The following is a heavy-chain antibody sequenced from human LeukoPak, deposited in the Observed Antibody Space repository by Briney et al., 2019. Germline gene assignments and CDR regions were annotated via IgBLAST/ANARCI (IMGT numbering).Heavy chain of an antibody. CDR3: AKDPERAEQVGSYFDY. V-gene: IGHV3-33*03. J-gene: IGHJ4*02. Sequence: GGSLRLSCAASGFTFSTYAMHWVRQAPGKGLEWVELIWYDGTTKWYADSVKGRFTISRDNSRNTVWLQMNSLRVEDTAVYYCAKDPERAEQVGSYFDYWGQGTLVTVSS. CDR2: IWYDGTTK. CDR1: GFTFSTYA. D-gene: IGHD1-26*01.